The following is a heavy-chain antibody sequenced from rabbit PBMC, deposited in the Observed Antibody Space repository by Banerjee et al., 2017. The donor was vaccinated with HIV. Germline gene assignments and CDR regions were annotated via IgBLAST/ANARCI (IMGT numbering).Heavy chain of an antibody. V-gene: IGHV1S40*01. J-gene: IGHJ4*01. CDR1: GFSFSSSYY. CDR3: AREGYTYGYAGYGPDYFSL. CDR2: IDAGSSGST. D-gene: IGHD6-1*01. Sequence: QSLEESGGDLVKPGASLTLTCTASGFSFSSSYYMCWVRQAPGQGLEWIACIDAGSSGSTYYASWAKGRFTISKTSSTTVTLQMTSLTAADTATYFCAREGYTYGYAGYGPDYFSLWGPGTLVTVS.